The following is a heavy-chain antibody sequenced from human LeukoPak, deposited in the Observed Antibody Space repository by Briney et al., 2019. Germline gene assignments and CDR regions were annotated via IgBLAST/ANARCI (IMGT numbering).Heavy chain of an antibody. CDR2: ISSSSSYI. J-gene: IGHJ4*02. V-gene: IGHV3-21*01. Sequence: GGSLRLSCAASRFTLSSYSMNWVRQAPGKGLEWVSSISSSSSYIYYADSVKGRFTISRDNAKNSLYLQMNSLRAEDTAVYYCARASYYDFWSGLNDYWGQGTLVTVSS. CDR1: RFTLSSYS. D-gene: IGHD3-3*01. CDR3: ARASYYDFWSGLNDY.